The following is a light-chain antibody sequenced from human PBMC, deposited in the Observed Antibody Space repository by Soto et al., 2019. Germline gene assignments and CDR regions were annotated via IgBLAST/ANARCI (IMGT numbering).Light chain of an antibody. CDR1: QSISSD. Sequence: DIQMTQSPSSLSASVGDRVTITCRASQSISSDLNWYQQKPGKAPKLLIYAASTLQSGVPSRFSGSGSGTDFTLTISCLQSEDFATYYCQQYYSYPLTFGQGTKADIK. CDR2: AAS. J-gene: IGKJ1*01. V-gene: IGKV1-39*01. CDR3: QQYYSYPLT.